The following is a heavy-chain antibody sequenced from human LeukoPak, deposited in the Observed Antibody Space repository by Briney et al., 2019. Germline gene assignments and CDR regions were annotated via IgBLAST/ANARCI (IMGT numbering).Heavy chain of an antibody. CDR1: GFTFSTFA. J-gene: IGHJ4*02. CDR3: VRDRNYYEALQRSY. Sequence: GGSLRLSCAASGFTFSTFAMSWVRQDPGRGLEWVSSITGAGDTTYYPESVEGRFIISRDNSKNTLYLQMNSLRVEDTALYFCVRDRNYYEALQRSYWGQGTLVTVSS. CDR2: ITGAGDTT. V-gene: IGHV3-23*01. D-gene: IGHD3-3*01.